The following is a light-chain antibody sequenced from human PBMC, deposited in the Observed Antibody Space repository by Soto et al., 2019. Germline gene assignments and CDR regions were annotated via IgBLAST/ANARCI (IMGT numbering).Light chain of an antibody. Sequence: QSVLAQPASVSGSPGQSITISCTGTSSVVGRYNYVSWYQQHPGKAPKLTIYDVSSRPSGVSSRFSGSKSGNTASLTISGLQAEDEADYYCGSFTSSSTSVFGTGTKVTVL. CDR2: DVS. J-gene: IGLJ1*01. CDR3: GSFTSSSTSV. V-gene: IGLV2-14*03. CDR1: SSVVGRYNY.